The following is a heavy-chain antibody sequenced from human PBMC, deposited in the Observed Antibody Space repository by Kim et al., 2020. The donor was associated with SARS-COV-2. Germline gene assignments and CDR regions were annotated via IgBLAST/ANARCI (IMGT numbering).Heavy chain of an antibody. CDR1: GFSLSTSGVG. V-gene: IGHV2-5*02. Sequence: SGPTLVNPTQTLTLTCTFSGFSLSTSGVGVGWIRQPPGKALEWLALIYWDDDKRYSPSLKSRLTITKDTSKNQVVLTMTNMDPVDTATYYCAHSRPYCSSTSCYGADYFDYWGQGTLVTVSS. CDR2: IYWDDDK. J-gene: IGHJ4*02. D-gene: IGHD2-2*01. CDR3: AHSRPYCSSTSCYGADYFDY.